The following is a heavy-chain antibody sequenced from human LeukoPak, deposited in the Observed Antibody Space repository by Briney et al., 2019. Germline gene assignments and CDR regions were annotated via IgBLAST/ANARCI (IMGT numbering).Heavy chain of an antibody. Sequence: GSLRLSCAASGFTFSSYAMSWVRQAPGKGLEWVSAISGSGGSTYYADSVKGRFTISRDNSKNTLYLQMNSLRAEDTAVYYCAKDGGRITIFGVVKSTIPQFFDYWGQGTLVTVSS. V-gene: IGHV3-23*01. CDR3: AKDGGRITIFGVVKSTIPQFFDY. CDR2: ISGSGGST. D-gene: IGHD3-3*01. J-gene: IGHJ4*02. CDR1: GFTFSSYA.